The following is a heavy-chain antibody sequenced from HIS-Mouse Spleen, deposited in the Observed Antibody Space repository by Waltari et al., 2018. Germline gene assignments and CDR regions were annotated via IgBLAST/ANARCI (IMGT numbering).Heavy chain of an antibody. J-gene: IGHJ4*02. V-gene: IGHV4-34*01. CDR2: INHSGST. Sequence: QVQLQQWGAGLLKPSETLSLTCACYGGSFSGYYWSWIRQPPGKGLEWIGEINHSGSTNYNPSLKSRVTISVDTSKNQFSLKLSSVTAADTAVYYCARGRDSGSHYFDYWGQGTLVTVSS. CDR3: ARGRDSGSHYFDY. D-gene: IGHD1-26*01. CDR1: GGSFSGYY.